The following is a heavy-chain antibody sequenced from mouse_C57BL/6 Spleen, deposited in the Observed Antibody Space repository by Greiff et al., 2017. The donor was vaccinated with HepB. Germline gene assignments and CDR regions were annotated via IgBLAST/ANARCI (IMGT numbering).Heavy chain of an antibody. V-gene: IGHV3-6*01. Sequence: EVQLQQSGPGLVKPSQSLSLTCSVTGYSITSGYYWNWIRQFPGNKLEWMGYISYDGSNNYNPSLKNRISITRDTSKNQFFLKLNSVTTEDTATYYCAREDYYDYDDAMDYWGQGTSVTVSS. J-gene: IGHJ4*01. CDR2: ISYDGSN. CDR1: GYSITSGYY. D-gene: IGHD2-4*01. CDR3: AREDYYDYDDAMDY.